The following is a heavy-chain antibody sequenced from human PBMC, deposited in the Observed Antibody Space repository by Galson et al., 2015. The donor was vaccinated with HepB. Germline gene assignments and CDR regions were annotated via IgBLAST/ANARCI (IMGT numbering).Heavy chain of an antibody. CDR2: ISGRGHNT. CDR3: AKEEYCDQILSAFDS. Sequence: SLRLSCAGSGFTFSGYAMNWVRQAPGKGLEWVSGISGRGHNTYYADTVRGRFSISRDNSKNTLFLQMNSLRAEDTAVYYCAKEEYCDQILSAFDSWGPGTLVTVSS. V-gene: IGHV3-23*01. CDR1: GFTFSGYA. J-gene: IGHJ5*01. D-gene: IGHD2/OR15-2a*01.